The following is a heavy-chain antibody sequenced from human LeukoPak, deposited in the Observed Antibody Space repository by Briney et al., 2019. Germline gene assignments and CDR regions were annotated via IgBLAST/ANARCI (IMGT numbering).Heavy chain of an antibody. CDR1: GFTFSDYY. Sequence: GGSLRLSCAASGFTFSDYYMSWIRQAPGKGLEWVSYISSSGSTIYYADSVKGRFTISRDNAKNSLYLQMNSLRAVDTAVYYCAEGAGYSSSWYPLPDYWGQGTLVTVSS. D-gene: IGHD6-13*01. CDR2: ISSSGSTI. V-gene: IGHV3-11*04. CDR3: AEGAGYSSSWYPLPDY. J-gene: IGHJ4*02.